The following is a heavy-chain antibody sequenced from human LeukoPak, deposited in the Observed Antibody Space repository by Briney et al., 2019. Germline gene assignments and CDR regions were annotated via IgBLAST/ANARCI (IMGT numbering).Heavy chain of an antibody. CDR1: GGSISSYY. D-gene: IGHD3-9*01. CDR2: IYYSGST. Sequence: SETLSLTCTVSGGSISSYYWSWIRQPPGKGLEWIGYIYYSGSTNYNPSLKSRVTISVDTSKNQFSLKLSSVTAADTAVYYCARSRADYDILTGRPYYYMDVWGKGTTVTVSS. V-gene: IGHV4-59*01. CDR3: ARSRADYDILTGRPYYYMDV. J-gene: IGHJ6*03.